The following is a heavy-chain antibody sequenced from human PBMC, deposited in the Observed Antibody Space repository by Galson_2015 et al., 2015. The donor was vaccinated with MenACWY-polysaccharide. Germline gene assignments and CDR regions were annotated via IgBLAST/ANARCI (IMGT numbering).Heavy chain of an antibody. CDR1: GGSINSRSYH. CDR3: ARAPSPYCSSTSCFNKYAFDV. V-gene: IGHV4-39*01. CDR2: IYYRGNT. Sequence: ETLSLTCTVSGGSINSRSYHWGWIRQPPGKGLEWIGIIYYRGNTYYNPSLESRVTISVDTSNNQFSLMLSSVTAADTALYYCARAPSPYCSSTSCFNKYAFDVWGQGTMVTVSS. D-gene: IGHD2-2*01. J-gene: IGHJ3*01.